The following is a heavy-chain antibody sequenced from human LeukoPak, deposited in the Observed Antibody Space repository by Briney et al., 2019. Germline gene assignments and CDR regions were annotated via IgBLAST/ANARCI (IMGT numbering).Heavy chain of an antibody. J-gene: IGHJ6*03. Sequence: GGSLRLSCAASGFTFSSFEMNWVRQAPGKGLEWVSYISSSSSTIYYADSVKGRFTISRDNAKNSLYLQMNSLRAEDTAVYYCARGFTGYSSGWYNGHYMDVWGKGTTVTVSS. D-gene: IGHD6-19*01. V-gene: IGHV3-48*03. CDR2: ISSSSSTI. CDR3: ARGFTGYSSGWYNGHYMDV. CDR1: GFTFSSFE.